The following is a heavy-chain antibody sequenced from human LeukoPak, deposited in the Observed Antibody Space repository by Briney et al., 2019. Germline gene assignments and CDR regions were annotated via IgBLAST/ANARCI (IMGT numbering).Heavy chain of an antibody. Sequence: SVKVSCKASGGTFSSYAISWVRQAPGQGLEWMGRIIPILGIANYAQKFQGRVTITADKSTSTAYMELSSLRSGDTGVYYCARDSYADVDTAINYFDYWGQGTLVTVSS. CDR3: ARDSYADVDTAINYFDY. D-gene: IGHD5-18*01. J-gene: IGHJ4*02. CDR2: IIPILGIA. CDR1: GGTFSSYA. V-gene: IGHV1-69*04.